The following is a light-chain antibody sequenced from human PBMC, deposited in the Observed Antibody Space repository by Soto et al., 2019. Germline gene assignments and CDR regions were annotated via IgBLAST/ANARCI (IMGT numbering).Light chain of an antibody. J-gene: IGLJ1*01. CDR1: RSDIGASNS. Sequence: QSVLTQPASVSGSPGQSITISCAGTRSDIGASNSVSWYQHLPGRSRTLIIYEATNRPSGVSERFSGSKAGDTASLTISGLQADDESEYFCISYKTDDTFVFGGGTKATVL. CDR3: ISYKTDDTFV. V-gene: IGLV2-14*01. CDR2: EAT.